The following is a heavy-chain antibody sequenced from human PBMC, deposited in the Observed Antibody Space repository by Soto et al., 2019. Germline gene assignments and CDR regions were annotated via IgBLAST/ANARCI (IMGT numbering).Heavy chain of an antibody. CDR3: ARVRAAGYCTRASCSYNWFDP. CDR2: ILPVFDTP. D-gene: IGHD2-2*01. Sequence: GASVKVSFKASGGPLNNHAITWVRQSPGQGLEWMGGILPVFDTPNYAQKFLDRLTITADESTSTAYMELNSLTSQDTAVYYCARVRAAGYCTRASCSYNWFDPWGPGTLVTVSS. V-gene: IGHV1-69*13. CDR1: GGPLNNHA. J-gene: IGHJ5*02.